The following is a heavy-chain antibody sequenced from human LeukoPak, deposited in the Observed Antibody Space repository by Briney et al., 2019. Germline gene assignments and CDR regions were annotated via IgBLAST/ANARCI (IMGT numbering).Heavy chain of an antibody. D-gene: IGHD1-14*01. CDR1: GASITNYY. J-gene: IGHJ5*02. CDR3: ARFRSAADHPGS. CDR2: ISHTGIT. V-gene: IGHV4-59*01. Sequence: SETLSLTCTVSGASITNYYWSWIRQPPGKGPEWIGYISHTGITNYNPSLESRVIISADTSRNQFSLKLTSMTAADTAVYYCARFRSAADHPGSWGQGTLVTVSS.